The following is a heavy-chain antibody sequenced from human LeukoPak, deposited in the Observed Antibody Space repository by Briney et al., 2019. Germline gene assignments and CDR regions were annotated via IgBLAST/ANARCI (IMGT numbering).Heavy chain of an antibody. Sequence: PSQTLSLTCTVSGGSIASGDYYWSWIRQPPGKGLEWSGYIFYSGSTYYSPSLKSRVTISVDTSKNQFSLKLSSVTAADTAVYYCAKSSNGYSAYFDYWGQGTLVTVSS. CDR2: IFYSGST. CDR1: GGSIASGDYY. D-gene: IGHD6-13*01. V-gene: IGHV4-30-4*01. J-gene: IGHJ4*02. CDR3: AKSSNGYSAYFDY.